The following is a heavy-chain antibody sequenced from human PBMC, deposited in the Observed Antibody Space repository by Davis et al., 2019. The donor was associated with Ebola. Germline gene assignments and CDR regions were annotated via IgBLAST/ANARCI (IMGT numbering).Heavy chain of an antibody. CDR2: INSDGSST. CDR3: ARGPTVTTDYGMDV. Sequence: GESLKISCAASGFTFSSYWMHWVRQAPGKGLVWVSRINSDGSSTSYADSVKGRFTISRDNAKNSLYLQMNSLRAEDTAVYYCARGPTVTTDYGMDVWGQGTTVTVSS. J-gene: IGHJ6*02. V-gene: IGHV3-74*01. D-gene: IGHD4-17*01. CDR1: GFTFSSYW.